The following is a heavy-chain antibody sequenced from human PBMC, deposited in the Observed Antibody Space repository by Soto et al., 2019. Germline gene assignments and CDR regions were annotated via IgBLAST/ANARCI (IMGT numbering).Heavy chain of an antibody. J-gene: IGHJ4*02. CDR2: LSGSGTGI. Sequence: GGSLRLSCAASGFVFGTYAMSWVRQAPDKGLEWVSGLSGSGTGIYYADSVKGRFTISRDNSKNTLYLQMNSLRAEDTALYYCARGYGGYDYWGQGTLVTVSS. V-gene: IGHV3-23*01. D-gene: IGHD5-12*01. CDR3: ARGYGGYDY. CDR1: GFVFGTYA.